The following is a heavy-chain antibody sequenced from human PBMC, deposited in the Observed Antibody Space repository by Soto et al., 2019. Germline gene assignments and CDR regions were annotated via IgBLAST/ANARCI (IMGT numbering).Heavy chain of an antibody. CDR3: ARGLGLYYFDY. CDR1: GYTFTSYG. V-gene: IGHV1-3*01. J-gene: IGHJ4*02. CDR2: INAGNGNT. Sequence: ASVKVSCKASGYTFTSYGISWVRQAPGQRLEWMGWINAGNGNTKYSQKFQGRVTITRDTSASTAYMELSSLRSEDTAVYYCARGLGLYYFDYWGQGALVTVSS. D-gene: IGHD1-26*01.